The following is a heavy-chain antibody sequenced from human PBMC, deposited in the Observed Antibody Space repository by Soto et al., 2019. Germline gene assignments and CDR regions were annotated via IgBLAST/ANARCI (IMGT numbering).Heavy chain of an antibody. D-gene: IGHD6-6*01. Sequence: LETLSLTCTVSGGSISSYYWSWIRQPPGKGLEWIGYIYYSGSTNYNPSLKSRVTISVDTSKNQFSLKLSSVTAADTAVYYCARTGYSGSRAGYYYGMDVWGQGTTVTVSS. CDR3: ARTGYSGSRAGYYYGMDV. J-gene: IGHJ6*02. CDR2: IYYSGST. V-gene: IGHV4-59*01. CDR1: GGSISSYY.